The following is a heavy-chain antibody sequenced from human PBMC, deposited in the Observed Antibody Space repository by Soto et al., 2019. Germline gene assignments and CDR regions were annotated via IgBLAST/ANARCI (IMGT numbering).Heavy chain of an antibody. CDR1: GFTFSSHG. J-gene: IGHJ6*03. CDR3: AKSPGPYYYHYMDV. Sequence: GGSMRLSCAASGFTFSSHGMHWVRQAPGKGLEWVAVISYDGSNKYYADSVKGRFTISRDNSKNTMYLQMNSLRAEDTAVYYCAKSPGPYYYHYMDVWGKGTTDTVSS. CDR2: ISYDGSNK. V-gene: IGHV3-30*18. D-gene: IGHD3-10*01.